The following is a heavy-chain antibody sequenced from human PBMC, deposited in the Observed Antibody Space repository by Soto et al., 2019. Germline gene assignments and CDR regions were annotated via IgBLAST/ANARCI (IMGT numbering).Heavy chain of an antibody. CDR3: AREHVVDSYFDY. J-gene: IGHJ4*02. V-gene: IGHV3-23*01. Sequence: GGSVRLSCAASGFTFSSYAMSWVRQAPGKGLEWVSAISGSGGSTYYADSVKGRFTISRDNSKNTLYLQMNSLRAEDTAVYYCAREHVVDSYFDYWGQGTLVTVSS. CDR2: ISGSGGST. CDR1: GFTFSSYA. D-gene: IGHD2-15*01.